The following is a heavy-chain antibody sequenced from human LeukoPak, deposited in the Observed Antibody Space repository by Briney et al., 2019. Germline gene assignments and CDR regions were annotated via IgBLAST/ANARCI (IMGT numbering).Heavy chain of an antibody. CDR2: INHSGST. J-gene: IGHJ3*02. CDR1: GGSFSGYY. CDR3: ARDLAGSLGGAFDI. D-gene: IGHD1-26*01. V-gene: IGHV4-34*01. Sequence: SETLSLTCAVYGGSFSGYYWSWIRQPPGKGLEWIGEINHSGSTNYNPSLKSRVTISVDTSKNQFSLKLSSVTAADTAVYYCARDLAGSLGGAFDIWGQGTMVTVSS.